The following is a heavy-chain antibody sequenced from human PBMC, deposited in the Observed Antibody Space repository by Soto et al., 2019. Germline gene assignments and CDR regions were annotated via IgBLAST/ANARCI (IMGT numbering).Heavy chain of an antibody. V-gene: IGHV3-9*01. D-gene: IGHD3-22*01. Sequence: PGGSLRLSCAASGFKFEDYAMFWVRQPPGKGLEWVSGISWNSGNIVYADSVKGRFTISRDNAKNSLYLQMNSLRPEDTALYYCVKDTYDTSGYWGYFDYWGQGTQVTVSS. J-gene: IGHJ4*02. CDR3: VKDTYDTSGYWGYFDY. CDR2: ISWNSGNI. CDR1: GFKFEDYA.